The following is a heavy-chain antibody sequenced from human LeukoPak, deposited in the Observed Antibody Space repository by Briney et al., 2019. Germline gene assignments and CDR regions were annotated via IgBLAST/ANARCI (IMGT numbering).Heavy chain of an antibody. V-gene: IGHV3-23*01. J-gene: IGHJ4*02. D-gene: IGHD2-21*01. Sequence: GGSLRLSCAASGFTLSSYAMSWVRQAPGKGLEWVSSISGTGGTTYYADSVKGRFTISRDNSKNTLCLQMNSLRAEDTAIYYCASYSRSLEQWGQGTLVTVSS. CDR1: GFTLSSYA. CDR3: ASYSRSLEQ. CDR2: ISGTGGTT.